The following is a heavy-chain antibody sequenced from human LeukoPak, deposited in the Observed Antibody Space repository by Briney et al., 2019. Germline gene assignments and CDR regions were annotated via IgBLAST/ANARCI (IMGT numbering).Heavy chain of an antibody. CDR2: ISETGGTI. CDR1: GFTFSNYA. D-gene: IGHD5-24*01. J-gene: IGHJ4*02. Sequence: GGSVRLSCAPSGFTFSNYAMSWVRQAPGKGLEWVSAISETGGTIHYAGSVRGRFIISRDNSKNTLYLQMNSLRAEDTAVYYCAREMTIITYSFDSWGQGTLVTVSS. CDR3: AREMTIITYSFDS. V-gene: IGHV3-23*01.